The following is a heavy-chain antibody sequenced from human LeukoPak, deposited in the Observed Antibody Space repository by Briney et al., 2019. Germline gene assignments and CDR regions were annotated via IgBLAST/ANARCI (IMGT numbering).Heavy chain of an antibody. CDR3: ARAGSPGEMATIPLDY. Sequence: SQTLSLTCTVSGGSISSGGYYWSWIRQHPGKGLEWIGYIYYSGSTYYNPSLKSRVTISVDTSKNQFSLKLSSVTTADTAVYYCARAGSPGEMATIPLDYWGQGTLVTVSS. CDR1: GGSISSGGYY. CDR2: IYYSGST. J-gene: IGHJ4*02. D-gene: IGHD5-12*01. V-gene: IGHV4-31*03.